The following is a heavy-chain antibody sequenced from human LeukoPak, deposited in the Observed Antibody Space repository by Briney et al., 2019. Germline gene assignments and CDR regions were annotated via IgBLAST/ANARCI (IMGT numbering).Heavy chain of an antibody. Sequence: SETLSLTCTVSGGSISSYYWSWIRQPPGKGLEWIGYICYSGSTNYNPSLKSRVTISVDTSKNQFSLKLSSVTAADTAVYYCARGGGSGSYYFGSYYYYYMDVWGKGTMVTVTS. CDR3: ARGGGSGSYYFGSYYYYYMDV. J-gene: IGHJ6*03. CDR1: GGSISSYY. V-gene: IGHV4-59*01. D-gene: IGHD3-10*01. CDR2: ICYSGST.